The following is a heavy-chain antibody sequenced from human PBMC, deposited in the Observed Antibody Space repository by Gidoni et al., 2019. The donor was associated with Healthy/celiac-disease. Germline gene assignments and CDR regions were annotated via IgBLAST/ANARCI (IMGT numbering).Heavy chain of an antibody. D-gene: IGHD3-22*01. CDR2: INHSGST. V-gene: IGHV4-34*01. J-gene: IGHJ4*02. CDR1: GGSFSGYY. Sequence: QVQLQQWGAGLLKPSETLSLTCAVYGGSFSGYYWSWIRQPPGKGLEWIGEINHSGSTNYNPSLKSRVTISVDTSKNQFSLRLSSVTAADTAVYYCARAKALTYYYDSSGDYRFDYWGQGTLVTVSS. CDR3: ARAKALTYYYDSSGDYRFDY.